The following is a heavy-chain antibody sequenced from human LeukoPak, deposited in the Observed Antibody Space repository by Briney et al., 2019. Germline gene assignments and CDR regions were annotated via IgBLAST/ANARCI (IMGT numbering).Heavy chain of an antibody. CDR2: IYYSGST. V-gene: IGHV4-59*12. CDR3: ASRSLAYCGGDCYSGYYYGMDV. CDR1: GGSISSYY. D-gene: IGHD2-21*02. Sequence: SSETLSLTCTVSGGSISSYYWSWIRQPPGKGLEWIGYIYYSGSTNYNPSLKSRVTISVDTSKNQFSLKLSSVTAADTAVYYCASRSLAYCGGDCYSGYYYGMDVWGQGTTVTVSS. J-gene: IGHJ6*02.